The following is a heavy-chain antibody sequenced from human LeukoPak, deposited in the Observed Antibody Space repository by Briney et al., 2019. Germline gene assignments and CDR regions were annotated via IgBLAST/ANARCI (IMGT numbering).Heavy chain of an antibody. V-gene: IGHV4-4*02. D-gene: IGHD3-3*01. J-gene: IGHJ4*02. Sequence: SETLSLTCVASGGSISSGNWWSRVRQSPGEGLEWIGEIFHSRRSTYNLSLSSRVTMSIDTTKNQFYLKLTSFTASDTSIYYFVKNGYYLIDYWGQGTLVTVSS. CDR1: GGSISSGNW. CDR3: VKNGYYLIDY. CDR2: IFHSRRS.